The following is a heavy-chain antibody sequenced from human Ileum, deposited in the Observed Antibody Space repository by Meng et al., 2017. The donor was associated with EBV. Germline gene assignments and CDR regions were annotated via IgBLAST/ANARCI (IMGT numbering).Heavy chain of an antibody. D-gene: IGHD3/OR15-3a*01. Sequence: QLQLVQLGDAVKKPGASVNLSCKAFGYTFTRYPIHWVRQAPGQRPEWMGWINTDNGETEFSQKFQGRVTITRDTSATTAYMELISLRSEDTAVYYCASRPGFNIGPFDFWGQGTLVTVPS. J-gene: IGHJ4*02. CDR1: GYTFTRYP. V-gene: IGHV1-3*04. CDR3: ASRPGFNIGPFDF. CDR2: INTDNGET.